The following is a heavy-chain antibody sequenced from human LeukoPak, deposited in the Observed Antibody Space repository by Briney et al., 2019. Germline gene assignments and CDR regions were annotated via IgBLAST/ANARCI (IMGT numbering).Heavy chain of an antibody. D-gene: IGHD6-13*01. CDR3: AGLRSAGFDY. CDR1: GGSISNYY. Sequence: SETLSLTCTVSGGSISNYYLSWIRQPPGKGLEWIGYIYYSGSTNYNPSLKSRVTISVDTSKKQLSLQLSSVTAADTAVYYCAGLRSAGFDYWGQGVLVTVSS. J-gene: IGHJ4*02. CDR2: IYYSGST. V-gene: IGHV4-59*08.